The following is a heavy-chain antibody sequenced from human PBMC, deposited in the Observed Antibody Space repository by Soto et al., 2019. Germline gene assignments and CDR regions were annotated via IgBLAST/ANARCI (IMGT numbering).Heavy chain of an antibody. CDR2: IYYSGST. D-gene: IGHD3-10*01. CDR1: GGSITSYY. J-gene: IGHJ6*02. CDR3: ARALYGSGVLDV. Sequence: ASETLSLTCTVSGGSITSYYWSCIRQPPGKGLEWIGTIYYSGSTNYNPSLKSRVTISVDTSKNQFSLRLSSVTAADTAVYYCARALYGSGVLDVWGQGTTVTVSS. V-gene: IGHV4-59*12.